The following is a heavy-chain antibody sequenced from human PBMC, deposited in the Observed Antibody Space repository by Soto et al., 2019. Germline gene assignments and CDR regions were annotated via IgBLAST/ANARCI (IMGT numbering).Heavy chain of an antibody. Sequence: ASVKGSCKASVDIFSSYAISWVRQAPGQGLEWMGGIIPIFGTANYAQKFQGRVTITADESTSTAYMELSSLRSEDTAVYYCGALYSSSWSGWFDPWGQGTLVTVSS. CDR1: VDIFSSYA. CDR3: GALYSSSWSGWFDP. D-gene: IGHD6-13*01. V-gene: IGHV1-69*13. J-gene: IGHJ5*02. CDR2: IIPIFGTA.